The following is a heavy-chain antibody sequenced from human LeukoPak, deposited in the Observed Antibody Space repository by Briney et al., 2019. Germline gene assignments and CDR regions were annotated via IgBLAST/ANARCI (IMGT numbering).Heavy chain of an antibody. V-gene: IGHV4-59*01. CDR1: GGSISSYY. Sequence: PSETLSLTCTVSGGSISSYYWSWIRQPPGKGLEWIGYIYYSGSTNYNPSLRSRVTISVDTSKNQFSLKLSSVTAADTAVYYCAKDSSSVAGMGDYWGQGTLVTVSS. D-gene: IGHD6-19*01. CDR3: AKDSSSVAGMGDY. CDR2: IYYSGST. J-gene: IGHJ4*02.